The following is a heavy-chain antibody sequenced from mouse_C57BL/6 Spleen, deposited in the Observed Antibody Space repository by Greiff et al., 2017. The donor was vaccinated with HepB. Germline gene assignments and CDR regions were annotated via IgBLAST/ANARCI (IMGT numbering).Heavy chain of an antibody. V-gene: IGHV1-61*01. D-gene: IGHD3-2*02. Sequence: VQLQQSGAELVRPGSSVKLSCKASGYTFTSYWMEWVKQRPGQGLEWIGNIYPSDSETHYNQKFKDKATFTVDKSTSTAYMQLSSLTAEDSAVYYCARPRGSSGSWFAYWGQGTLVTVSA. CDR2: IYPSDSET. J-gene: IGHJ3*01. CDR1: GYTFTSYW. CDR3: ARPRGSSGSWFAY.